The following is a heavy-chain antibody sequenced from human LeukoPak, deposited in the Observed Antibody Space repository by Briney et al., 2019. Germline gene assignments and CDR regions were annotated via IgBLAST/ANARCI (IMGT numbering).Heavy chain of an antibody. CDR2: ISSNSAYT. D-gene: IGHD3-22*01. J-gene: IGHJ4*02. CDR3: ASLYYYDNSGYSD. CDR1: GFTFSDYY. V-gene: IGHV3-11*06. Sequence: GGSLRLSCAASGFTFSDYYMSWIRQAPGKGLEWVSYISSNSAYTNYADSVKGRFTISRDNAKNSLYLQMNSLRAEDTAMYYCASLYYYDNSGYSDWGQGTLVTVSS.